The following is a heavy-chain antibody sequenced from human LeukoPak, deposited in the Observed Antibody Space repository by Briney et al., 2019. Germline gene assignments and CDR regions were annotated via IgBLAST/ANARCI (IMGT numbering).Heavy chain of an antibody. V-gene: IGHV4-39*01. Sequence: SETLSLTCTVSGGSISSSSYYWGWIRQPPGKGLEWIGSIYYSGSTYHNPSLKSRVTISVDTSKNQFSLKLSSVTAADTAVYYCARQVPITIFGVVKDYYYYMDVWGKGTTVTVSS. CDR3: ARQVPITIFGVVKDYYYYMDV. CDR2: IYYSGST. D-gene: IGHD3-3*01. J-gene: IGHJ6*03. CDR1: GGSISSSSYY.